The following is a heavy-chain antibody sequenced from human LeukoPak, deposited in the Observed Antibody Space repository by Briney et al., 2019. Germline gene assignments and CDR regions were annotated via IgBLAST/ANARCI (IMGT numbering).Heavy chain of an antibody. J-gene: IGHJ4*02. CDR2: ISYDGSNK. Sequence: PGRSLRLSCAASGFTFSSYGMHWVRQAPGKGLEWVAVISYDGSNKYYADPVKGRFTISRDNSKNTLYLQMNSLRAEDTAVYYCAKEKGSSSGCDYWGQGTLVTVSS. V-gene: IGHV3-30*18. CDR3: AKEKGSSSGCDY. D-gene: IGHD6-25*01. CDR1: GFTFSSYG.